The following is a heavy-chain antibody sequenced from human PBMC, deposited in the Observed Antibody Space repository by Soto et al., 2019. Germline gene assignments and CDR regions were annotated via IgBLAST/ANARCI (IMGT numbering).Heavy chain of an antibody. Sequence: ETLSLTCTVSGGSISSYYWSWIRQPPGKGLEWIGYIYYSGSTNYNPSLKSRVTISVDTSKNQFSLKLSSVTAADTAVYYCARDSTISNYYYYGMDVWGQGTTVTVSS. CDR3: ARDSTISNYYYYGMDV. CDR1: GGSISSYY. D-gene: IGHD3-3*01. CDR2: IYYSGST. J-gene: IGHJ6*02. V-gene: IGHV4-59*01.